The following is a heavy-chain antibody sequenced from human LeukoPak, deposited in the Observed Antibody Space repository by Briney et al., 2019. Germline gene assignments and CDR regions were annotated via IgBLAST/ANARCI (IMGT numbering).Heavy chain of an antibody. J-gene: IGHJ6*03. CDR3: ARGKLMVYAIQNDYYYYMDV. V-gene: IGHV1-18*01. CDR1: GYIFTRYG. D-gene: IGHD2-8*01. Sequence: ASVKVSCKASGYIFTRYGISWVRQAPGQGLEWMGWISALYGNTNYAQKLQGRVTMTTDTSTSTAYMELRSLRSDDTAVYYCARGKLMVYAIQNDYYYYMDVWGKGTTVTVSS. CDR2: ISALYGNT.